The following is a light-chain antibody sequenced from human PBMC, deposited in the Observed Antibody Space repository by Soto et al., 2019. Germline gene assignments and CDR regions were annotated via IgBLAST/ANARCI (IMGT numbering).Light chain of an antibody. J-gene: IGKJ2*01. CDR2: AAS. CDR3: QPSYSVPFT. Sequence: DIQLTQSPSSLSAPVGDRVTVTCLASQPISSYLNWYQQKPGRAPTLLIYAASNLQSGVPSRFRGSGSVTEFTLTIHSLQHEDFATYYCQPSYSVPFTFGQGTKLAIQ. V-gene: IGKV1-39*01. CDR1: QPISSY.